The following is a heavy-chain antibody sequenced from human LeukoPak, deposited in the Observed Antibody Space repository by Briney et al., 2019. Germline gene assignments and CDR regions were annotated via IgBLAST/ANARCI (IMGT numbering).Heavy chain of an antibody. CDR1: GYTFTSYG. CDR3: ARVSVRCSSTSCYLASWFDP. D-gene: IGHD2-2*01. Sequence: GASVKVSCKASGYTFTSYGISWVRQAPGQGLEWMGWISAYNGNTNYAQKLQGRVTMTTDTSTSTAYMKLRSLRSDDTAVYYCARVSVRCSSTSCYLASWFDPWGQGTLVTVSS. J-gene: IGHJ5*02. CDR2: ISAYNGNT. V-gene: IGHV1-18*01.